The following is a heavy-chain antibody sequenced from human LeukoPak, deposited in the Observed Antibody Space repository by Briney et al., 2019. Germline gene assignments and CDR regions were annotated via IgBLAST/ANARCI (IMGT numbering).Heavy chain of an antibody. CDR1: GGPFSDYY. V-gene: IGHV4-34*01. Sequence: SETLSLTCAVYGGPFSDYYWSWIRQPPGKGLEWIGKINHSGSTNYSPSLKSRVTISIGTSKNQFSLKLNSMTAADTAVYYCARGEGARDGYNYEGPFYFDYWGQGTLVTVSS. CDR3: ARGEGARDGYNYEGPFYFDY. D-gene: IGHD5-24*01. CDR2: INHSGST. J-gene: IGHJ4*02.